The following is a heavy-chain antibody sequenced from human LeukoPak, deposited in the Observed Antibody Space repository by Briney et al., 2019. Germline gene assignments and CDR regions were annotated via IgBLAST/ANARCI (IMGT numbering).Heavy chain of an antibody. V-gene: IGHV1-3*01. CDR3: ARGARSCGSTSCYSYFDY. J-gene: IGHJ4*02. CDR2: DNAGNGDT. D-gene: IGHD2-2*01. Sequence: ASVKVSCTASGYTFTSYAFHWVRQAPGQRLEYMGWDNAGNGDTKYSPEFQGRVSLTRDTSAFTAYMELSSLRSDDTAMYYCARGARSCGSTSCYSYFDYWGQGSLVTVSS. CDR1: GYTFTSYA.